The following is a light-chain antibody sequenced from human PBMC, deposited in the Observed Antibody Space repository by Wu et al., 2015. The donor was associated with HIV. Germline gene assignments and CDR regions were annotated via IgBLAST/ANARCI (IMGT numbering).Light chain of an antibody. J-gene: IGKJ2*01. CDR1: QSVSSSY. CDR2: GAS. Sequence: EIVLTQSPGTLSLSPGDRATLSCRASQSVSSSYLAWYQQKPGQAPRLLIYGASSRATGIPDRFSGSGSGTDFTLTISRLEPEDFAVYYCQHQRTFGQGTKLEIK. V-gene: IGKV3-20*01. CDR3: QHQRT.